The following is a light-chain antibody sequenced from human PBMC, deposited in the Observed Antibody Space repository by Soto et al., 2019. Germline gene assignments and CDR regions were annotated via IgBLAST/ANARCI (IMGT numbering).Light chain of an antibody. Sequence: DIQMTQSPSSLSASVGDRVTITCRASQGISNYLAWYQQKPGKVPKVLIYAASTLQSGVPSRFSGSGSGTDFTITISSLQPEDVATYYCQKYNGAPPWTFGQGTKVEIK. V-gene: IGKV1-27*01. CDR3: QKYNGAPPWT. J-gene: IGKJ1*01. CDR2: AAS. CDR1: QGISNY.